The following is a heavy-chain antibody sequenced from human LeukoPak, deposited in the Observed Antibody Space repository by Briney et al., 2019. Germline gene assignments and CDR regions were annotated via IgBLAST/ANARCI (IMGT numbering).Heavy chain of an antibody. J-gene: IGHJ4*02. D-gene: IGHD4-17*01. CDR3: GRKMVTTASRRGY. CDR1: GFTFSSYE. Sequence: GGSLRLSCAASGFTFSSYEMNWVRQAPGKGLEWVSYISSSGSTIYYADSVKGRFTISRDNAKNSLYLQMNSLRAEDTAVYYWGRKMVTTASRRGYWGQGTLVTVSS. CDR2: ISSSGSTI. V-gene: IGHV3-48*03.